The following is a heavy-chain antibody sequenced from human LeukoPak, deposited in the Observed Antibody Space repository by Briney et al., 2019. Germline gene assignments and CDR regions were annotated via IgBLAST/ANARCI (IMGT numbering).Heavy chain of an antibody. J-gene: IGHJ4*02. CDR2: ISYDGSNK. Sequence: PGGSLRLSCAASGFTFSSYGMHWVRQAPGKGLEWVAVISYDGSNKYYADSVKGRFTISRDNSKNTLYLQMNSLRAEDTAVYYCAKASGFYYYDSSGYSSWGQGTPVTVSS. CDR1: GFTFSSYG. D-gene: IGHD3-22*01. CDR3: AKASGFYYYDSSGYSS. V-gene: IGHV3-30*18.